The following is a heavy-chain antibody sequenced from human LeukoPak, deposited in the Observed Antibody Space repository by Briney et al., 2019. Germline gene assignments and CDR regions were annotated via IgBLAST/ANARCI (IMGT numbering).Heavy chain of an antibody. V-gene: IGHV3-23*01. CDR2: ISGSGGST. Sequence: GGSLRLSWAASGFTFSSYAMSWVRQAPGKGLEWVSAISGSGGSTYYADSVKGRFTISRDNSKNTLYLQMNSLRAEDTAVYYCAKDRYFDWLLYSTSFDYWGQGTLATVSS. CDR3: AKDRYFDWLLYSTSFDY. J-gene: IGHJ4*02. CDR1: GFTFSSYA. D-gene: IGHD3-9*01.